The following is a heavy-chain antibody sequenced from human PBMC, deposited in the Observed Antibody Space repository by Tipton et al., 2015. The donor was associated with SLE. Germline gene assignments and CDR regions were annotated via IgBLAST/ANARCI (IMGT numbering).Heavy chain of an antibody. D-gene: IGHD6-19*01. CDR1: GGSFSGYY. V-gene: IGHV3-7*03. Sequence: LSLTCAVYGGSFSGYYWSWIRQPPGKGLEWVANIKQDGSEKYYVDSVKGRFTISRDNAKNSLYLQMNSLRAEDTAVYYCARQPVLSSGWNWYFDLWGRGTLVTVSA. CDR3: ARQPVLSSGWNWYFDL. CDR2: IKQDGSEK. J-gene: IGHJ2*01.